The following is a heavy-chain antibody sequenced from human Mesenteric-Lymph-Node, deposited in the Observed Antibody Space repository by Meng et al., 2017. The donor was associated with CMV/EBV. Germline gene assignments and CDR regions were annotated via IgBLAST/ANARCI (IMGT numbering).Heavy chain of an antibody. CDR1: GFTVSHYY. V-gene: IGHV3-30-3*02. J-gene: IGHJ4*02. CDR3: AKDPRHYYDSSGYYC. D-gene: IGHD3-22*01. CDR2: ISYDGSNK. Sequence: GGSLRLFCEASGFTVSHYYMSWVRQAPGKGLEWVAVISYDGSNKYYADSVKGRFTISRDNSKNTLYLQMNSLRAEDTAVYYCAKDPRHYYDSSGYYCWGQGTLVTVSS.